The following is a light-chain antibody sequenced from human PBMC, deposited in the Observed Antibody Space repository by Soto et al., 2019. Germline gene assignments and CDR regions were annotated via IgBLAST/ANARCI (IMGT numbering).Light chain of an antibody. CDR1: SGDIGSYNR. V-gene: IGLV2-14*01. CDR3: SSYTSRDSLYV. CDR2: EVT. J-gene: IGLJ1*01. Sequence: QSVLTQPASVSGSPGQSITISCTGTSGDIGSYNRVSWYQQHPGKAPKLIIYEVTDRPSGVSNRFSGSKSGNTASLTISGLQAEDEAEYYCSSYTSRDSLYVFGSGTKVTVL.